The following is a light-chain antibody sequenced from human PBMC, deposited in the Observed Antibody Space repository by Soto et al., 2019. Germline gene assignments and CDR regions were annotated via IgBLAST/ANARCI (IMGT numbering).Light chain of an antibody. Sequence: DIQMTQSPSTLSASVGDRVTITSRASQSISSWLAWYQQKPGKAPKLLIYDASSLESGVPSRLSGSGSGTEFTLSIRSLQPDDFATYYCQQYNSYWTFGQGTKVDIK. CDR2: DAS. J-gene: IGKJ1*01. V-gene: IGKV1-5*01. CDR3: QQYNSYWT. CDR1: QSISSW.